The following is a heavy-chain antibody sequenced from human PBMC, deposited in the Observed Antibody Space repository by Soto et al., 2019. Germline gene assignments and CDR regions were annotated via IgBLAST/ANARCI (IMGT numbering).Heavy chain of an antibody. CDR2: IIPIFGTA. CDR3: ARASPVSGYDLKPYYYGMDV. J-gene: IGHJ6*02. CDR1: GGTFSSYA. D-gene: IGHD5-12*01. Sequence: SVKVSCKASGGTFSSYAISWVRQAPGQGLEWMGGIIPIFGTANYAQRFQGRVTITADKSTSTAYMELSSLRSEDTAVYYCARASPVSGYDLKPYYYGMDVWGQGTTVTVSS. V-gene: IGHV1-69*06.